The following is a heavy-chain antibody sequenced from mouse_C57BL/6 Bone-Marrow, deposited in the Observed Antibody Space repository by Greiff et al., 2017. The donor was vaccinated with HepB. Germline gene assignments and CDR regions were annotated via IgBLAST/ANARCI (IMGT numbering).Heavy chain of an antibody. D-gene: IGHD2-4*01. J-gene: IGHJ3*01. Sequence: EVNLVESGGGLVKPGGSLKLSCAASGFTFSDNGMHWVRQAPEKGLEWVAYISSGSSTIYYADTVKGRFTISRDNAKNTLFLQMTSLRSEDTAMYYCARPMIRAWFAYWGQGTLVTVSA. CDR1: GFTFSDNG. V-gene: IGHV5-17*01. CDR3: ARPMIRAWFAY. CDR2: ISSGSSTI.